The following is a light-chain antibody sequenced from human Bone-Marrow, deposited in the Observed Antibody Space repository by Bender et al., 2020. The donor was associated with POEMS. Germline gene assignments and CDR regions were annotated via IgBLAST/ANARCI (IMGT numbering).Light chain of an antibody. J-gene: IGLJ2*01. CDR2: RNI. V-gene: IGLV3-1*01. Sequence: ELTQPPSVSVSPGQTASITCSGDELGDKYACWYQQKPGQSPVLVIYRNINRPSGISERFSVSISGNTATLTISGTQAVDEADYFCQAWDTSTAVFGGGTKLTVL. CDR3: QAWDTSTAV. CDR1: ELGDKY.